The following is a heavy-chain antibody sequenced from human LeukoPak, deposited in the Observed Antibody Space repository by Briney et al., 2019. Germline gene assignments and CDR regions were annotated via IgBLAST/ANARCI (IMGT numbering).Heavy chain of an antibody. CDR2: ISSSSSYI. CDR1: GFTVSSNY. CDR3: ACAARPTANHFDY. J-gene: IGHJ4*02. Sequence: GGTLRLSCAASGFTVSSNYMNWVRQAPGKGLEWVSSISSSSSYIYYADSVKGRFTISRDNAKNSLYLQMNSLRAEDTAVYYCACAARPTANHFDYWGQGTLVTVSS. D-gene: IGHD6-6*01. V-gene: IGHV3-21*01.